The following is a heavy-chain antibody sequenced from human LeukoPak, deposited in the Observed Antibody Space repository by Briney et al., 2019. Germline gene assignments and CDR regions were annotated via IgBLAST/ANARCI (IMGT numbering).Heavy chain of an antibody. CDR3: TNSRGYAMDV. Sequence: GGSLRLSCAASGFTFCGSPMRWVRPASGGGLGWVGRIRRKLDGYPTTDAAPVQDRFTISRDNSKNTAFLQMTGLKTTDTAVYYCTNSRGYAMDVWGQGTTVTVPS. CDR1: GFTFCGSP. D-gene: IGHD2/OR15-2a*01. J-gene: IGHJ6*02. CDR2: IRRKLDGYPT. V-gene: IGHV3-73*01.